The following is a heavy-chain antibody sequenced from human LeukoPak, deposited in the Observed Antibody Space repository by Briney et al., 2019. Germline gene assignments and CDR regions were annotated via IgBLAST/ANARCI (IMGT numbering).Heavy chain of an antibody. CDR2: ISGSGGST. V-gene: IGHV3-23*01. D-gene: IGHD2-8*01. CDR3: ARSSMVPYYFDY. CDR1: GFTFSSYA. Sequence: GRSLRLSCAASGFTFSSYAMSWVRQAPGKGLEWVSAISGSGGSTYYADSVKGRFTISRDNSKNTLYLQMNSLRAEDTAVYYCARSSMVPYYFDYWGQGTLVTVSS. J-gene: IGHJ4*02.